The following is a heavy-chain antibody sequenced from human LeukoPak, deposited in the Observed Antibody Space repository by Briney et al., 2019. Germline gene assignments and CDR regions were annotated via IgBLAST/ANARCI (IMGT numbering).Heavy chain of an antibody. CDR2: IHQSGRS. J-gene: IGHJ4*02. D-gene: IGHD6-13*01. CDR3: ARAGRSQGLY. CDR1: GGSLSGYY. V-gene: IGHV4-34*01. Sequence: PSETLSLTCTVYGGSLSGYYWSWIRQAPGKGLERIGEIHQSGRSHSNPSLKRRVTISGAPPKNQFSLKVRSATAADSAVYYCARAGRSQGLYWGQGTLVTVSS.